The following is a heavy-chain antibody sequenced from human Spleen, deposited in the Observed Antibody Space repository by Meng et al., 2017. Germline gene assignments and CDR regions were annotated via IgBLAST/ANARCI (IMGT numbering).Heavy chain of an antibody. CDR1: GGSISSSSYY. Sequence: GSLRLSCTVSGGSISSSSYYWGWIRQPPGKGLEWIGSIYYSGSTYYNPSLKSRVTISVDTSKNQFSLKLSSVTAADTAVYYCARGVSPDYWGQGTLVTVSS. V-gene: IGHV4-39*07. J-gene: IGHJ4*02. CDR2: IYYSGST. D-gene: IGHD2-8*01. CDR3: ARGVSPDY.